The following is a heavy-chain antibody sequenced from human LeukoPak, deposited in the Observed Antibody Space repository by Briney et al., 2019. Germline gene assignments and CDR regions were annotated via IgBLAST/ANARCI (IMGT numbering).Heavy chain of an antibody. Sequence: GGSLRLSCAASGFTFGSYWMSWVRQAPGKGLEWVANIKQDGSEKYYVDSVKGRFTISRDNAKNSLYLQMNSLRAEDTAVYYCARQPNNYDILTGYYGDTRTGNDYWGQGTLVTVSS. CDR3: ARQPNNYDILTGYYGDTRTGNDY. V-gene: IGHV3-7*01. CDR2: IKQDGSEK. CDR1: GFTFGSYW. J-gene: IGHJ4*02. D-gene: IGHD3-9*01.